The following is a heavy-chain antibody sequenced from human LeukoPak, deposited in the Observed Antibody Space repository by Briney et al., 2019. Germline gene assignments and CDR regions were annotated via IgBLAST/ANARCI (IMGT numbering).Heavy chain of an antibody. CDR1: GGSFSGYY. D-gene: IGHD3-16*01. J-gene: IGHJ6*03. Sequence: SETLSLTCAVFGGSFSGYYWSWIRQPPGKGLEWIGEINHSGSTNYNPSLKSRVTISVDTSKNQFSLKLSSVTAADTAVYYCARGGGGAVTYYYYYMDVWGKGTTVTVSS. V-gene: IGHV4-34*01. CDR3: ARGGGGAVTYYYYYMDV. CDR2: INHSGST.